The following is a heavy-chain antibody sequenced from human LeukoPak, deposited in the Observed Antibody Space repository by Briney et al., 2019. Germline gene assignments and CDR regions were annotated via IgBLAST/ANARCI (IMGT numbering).Heavy chain of an antibody. J-gene: IGHJ5*02. D-gene: IGHD4-17*01. Sequence: GSSVKVSFKASGGTFSSYAISWVRPAPGQGVEWMGRIIPIFGTANYTQKFQGRVTITTDESTSTAYMELSSLRSEDTAVYYCARTPDYGENWFDPWGQGTLVIVSS. V-gene: IGHV1-69*05. CDR3: ARTPDYGENWFDP. CDR1: GGTFSSYA. CDR2: IIPIFGTA.